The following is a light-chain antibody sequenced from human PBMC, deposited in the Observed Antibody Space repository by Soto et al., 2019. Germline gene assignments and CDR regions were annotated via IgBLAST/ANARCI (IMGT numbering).Light chain of an antibody. Sequence: EVLMTQSPATLSVSPLEIATLSCRASQSVSSKLAWYQRKPGQAPRLLLCATSTRATGIPARFIGSGSGTEFTLTISSLQSEDFAVYYCQQSWTFGQGTKVDI. CDR3: QQSWT. V-gene: IGKV3D-15*01. CDR2: ATS. J-gene: IGKJ1*01. CDR1: QSVSSK.